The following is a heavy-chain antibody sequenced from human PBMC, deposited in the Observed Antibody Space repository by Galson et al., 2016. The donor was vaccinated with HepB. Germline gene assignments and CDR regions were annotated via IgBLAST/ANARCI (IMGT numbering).Heavy chain of an antibody. Sequence: SLRLSCAVSGFTFSTFWMRWVRQAPGTGLEWVANIKQDGSEIFHMDSVKGRFTSSRDNAKNSLYLQMNSLRAEDTAVYYRARYNWKYAPCDSWGQGTLVTVSS. V-gene: IGHV3-7*01. J-gene: IGHJ4*02. CDR3: ARYNWKYAPCDS. CDR2: IKQDGSEI. CDR1: GFTFSTFW. D-gene: IGHD1-7*01.